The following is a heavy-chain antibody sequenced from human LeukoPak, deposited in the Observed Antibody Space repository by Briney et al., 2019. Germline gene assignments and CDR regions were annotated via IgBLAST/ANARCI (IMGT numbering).Heavy chain of an antibody. Sequence: GASVKVSCKASGYTFTSYGISWVRQAPGQGLEWMGWISAYNGNTNYAQKLQGRVTMTTDTSTSTAYMELRSLRSDDTAVYYCARDGERHYYYYYMDVWGKGTTVTISS. D-gene: IGHD1-1*01. CDR2: ISAYNGNT. CDR3: ARDGERHYYYYYMDV. V-gene: IGHV1-18*01. J-gene: IGHJ6*03. CDR1: GYTFTSYG.